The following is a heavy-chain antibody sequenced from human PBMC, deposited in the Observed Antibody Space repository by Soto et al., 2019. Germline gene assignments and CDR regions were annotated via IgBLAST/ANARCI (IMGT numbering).Heavy chain of an antibody. CDR1: GFTFSSYG. CDR3: ARDGWVGATHYFDY. J-gene: IGHJ4*02. D-gene: IGHD1-26*01. V-gene: IGHV3-33*01. CDR2: IWYDGSNK. Sequence: QVQLVESGGGVVQPGRSLRLSCAASGFTFSSYGMHWVRQAPGKGLEWVAVIWYDGSNKYYADSVKGRFTISRDNSKNTLYLQMNSLRAEDTAVYYCARDGWVGATHYFDYWGQGTLVTVSS.